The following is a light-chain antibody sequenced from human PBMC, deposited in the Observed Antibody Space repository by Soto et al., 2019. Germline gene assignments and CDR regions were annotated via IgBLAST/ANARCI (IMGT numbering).Light chain of an antibody. J-gene: IGKJ4*01. CDR1: QGISSY. Sequence: DIQMTQSPSTLSASVGDRVTITCRASQGISSYLAWYQQKPGKAPKLLIYAASTLQSGVPSRFRGSGSGTDFTLTISSLQHEHFATYYCQQINSYPPTFGGGTKADIK. CDR2: AAS. V-gene: IGKV1-9*01. CDR3: QQINSYPPT.